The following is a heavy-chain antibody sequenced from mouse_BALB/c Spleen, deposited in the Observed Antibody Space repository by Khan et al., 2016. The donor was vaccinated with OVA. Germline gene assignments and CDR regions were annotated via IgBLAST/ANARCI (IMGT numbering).Heavy chain of an antibody. CDR2: INTYTGEP. J-gene: IGHJ1*01. CDR3: ARTYYSYDRYFDV. CDR1: GYTFTNYG. Sequence: QIQLVQSGPELKKPGETVKISCKASGYTFTNYGMNWVKQAPGKGLKWMGWINTYTGEPTYADDFKGRFAFSLEISASTAYLQISNLKNEDMATFFCARTYYSYDRYFDVWGAGTTVTVSS. V-gene: IGHV9-1*02. D-gene: IGHD2-14*01.